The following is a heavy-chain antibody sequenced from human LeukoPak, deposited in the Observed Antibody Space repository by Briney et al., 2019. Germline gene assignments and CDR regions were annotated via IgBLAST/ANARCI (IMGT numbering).Heavy chain of an antibody. V-gene: IGHV1-69*13. D-gene: IGHD6-6*01. CDR2: IIPIFGTA. CDR3: ARARIAARPDSWFDP. Sequence: ASVKVSCKASGGTFSSYAISWVRQAPGQGLKWMGGIIPIFGTANYAQKFQGRVTITADESTSTAYMELSSLRSEDTAVYYCARARIAARPDSWFDPWGQGTLVTVSS. CDR1: GGTFSSYA. J-gene: IGHJ5*02.